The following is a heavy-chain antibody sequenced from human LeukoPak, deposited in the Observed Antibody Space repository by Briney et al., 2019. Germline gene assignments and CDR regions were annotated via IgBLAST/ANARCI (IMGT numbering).Heavy chain of an antibody. V-gene: IGHV3-11*01. Sequence: GGSLRLSCAASRFSFSDYYMSWIRQAPGKGLEWVSYISSSGGNIYYADSVKGRFTISRDNAKNSLYLQMNSLRAEDTAVYYCARADGYNPIYYYYGMDVWGQGTTVTVSS. D-gene: IGHD5-24*01. CDR1: RFSFSDYY. CDR3: ARADGYNPIYYYYGMDV. J-gene: IGHJ6*02. CDR2: ISSSGGNI.